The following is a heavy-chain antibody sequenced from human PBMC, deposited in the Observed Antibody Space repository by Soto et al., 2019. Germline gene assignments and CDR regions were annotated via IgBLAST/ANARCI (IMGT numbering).Heavy chain of an antibody. CDR1: GGSISSYY. D-gene: IGHD6-19*01. CDR2: IYYSGST. CDR3: ARSFGWYAIDQ. V-gene: IGHV4-59*01. J-gene: IGHJ4*02. Sequence: SDTLSLTCTVPGGSISSYYWSWIRQPPGKGLEWIGYIYYSGSTNYNPSLKSRVTISVDTSKNQFSLKLSSVTAADTAIYYCARSFGWYAIDQWSQGTLVTVS.